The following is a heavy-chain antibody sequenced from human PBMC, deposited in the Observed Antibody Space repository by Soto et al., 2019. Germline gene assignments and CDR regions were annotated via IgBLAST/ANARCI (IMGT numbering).Heavy chain of an antibody. CDR1: GFPFSNYA. CDR2: INGSGSNE. J-gene: IGHJ4*02. Sequence: PVGSLRHSCAASGFPFSNYAMRWVRQAPGKGLEWVSAINGSGSNEYYADSVKGRFTISRDSSKNTLYLQMNSLRAEDTAVYYCARGRGSGSFSHLAYWGQGTLVPVSS. V-gene: IGHV3-23*01. D-gene: IGHD1-26*01. CDR3: ARGRGSGSFSHLAY.